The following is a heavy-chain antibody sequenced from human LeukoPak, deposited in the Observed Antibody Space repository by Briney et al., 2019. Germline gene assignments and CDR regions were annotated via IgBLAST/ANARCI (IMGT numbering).Heavy chain of an antibody. CDR3: ARDQVWLELRWALTGDAFDI. V-gene: IGHV3-7*01. Sequence: GGSLRLSCAASGFTFSDYYMSWVRQAPGKGLEWVANIKQDGSEKYYVDSVKGRFTISRDNAKNSLYLQMNSLRAEDTAVYYCARDQVWLELRWALTGDAFDIWGQGTMVTVSS. J-gene: IGHJ3*02. D-gene: IGHD1-7*01. CDR2: IKQDGSEK. CDR1: GFTFSDYY.